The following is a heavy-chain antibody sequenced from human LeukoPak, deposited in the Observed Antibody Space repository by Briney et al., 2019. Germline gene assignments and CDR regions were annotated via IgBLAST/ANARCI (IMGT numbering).Heavy chain of an antibody. CDR2: INPNSGGT. CDR3: ASSKAYSGYEFDY. CDR1: GYTFTGYY. Sequence: ASVKVSCKASGYTFTGYYMHWVRQAPGRGLEGMGWINPNSGGTNYAQKFQGRVTMTRDTSISTAYMELSRLRSDDTAVYYCASSKAYSGYEFDYWGQGTLVTVSS. J-gene: IGHJ4*02. V-gene: IGHV1-2*02. D-gene: IGHD5-12*01.